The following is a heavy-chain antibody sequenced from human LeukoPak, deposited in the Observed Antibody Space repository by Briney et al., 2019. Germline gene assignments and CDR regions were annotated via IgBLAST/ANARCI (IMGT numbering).Heavy chain of an antibody. CDR2: ISAYNGNT. Sequence: ASVKVSCKASGYTFTNYDISWVRQAPGQGLEWMGWISAYNGNTNYAQKLQGRVTMTTDTSTSTAYMELRSLRSDDTAVYYCAAYYDSSGYDAFDIWGQGTMVTVSS. J-gene: IGHJ3*02. CDR1: GYTFTNYD. D-gene: IGHD3-22*01. CDR3: AAYYDSSGYDAFDI. V-gene: IGHV1-18*01.